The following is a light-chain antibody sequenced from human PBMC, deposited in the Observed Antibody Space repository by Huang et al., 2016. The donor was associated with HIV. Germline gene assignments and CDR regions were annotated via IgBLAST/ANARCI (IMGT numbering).Light chain of an antibody. J-gene: IGKJ1*01. V-gene: IGKV3-11*01. Sequence: EVVLTQSPATLSLSPGERATLSCRASQSIGSSLAWFQHRPGQAPRPLIYDASIRVTGIPARFSGSGSGTDFALTISNLEPEDFAVYYCQQRTDWPPWTFGQGTKVEIK. CDR2: DAS. CDR1: QSIGSS. CDR3: QQRTDWPPWT.